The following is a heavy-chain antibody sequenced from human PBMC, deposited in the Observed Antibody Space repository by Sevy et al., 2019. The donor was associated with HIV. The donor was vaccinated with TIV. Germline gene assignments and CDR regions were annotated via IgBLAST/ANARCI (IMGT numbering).Heavy chain of an antibody. CDR1: GFSFSNNW. CDR2: INGDGSSI. D-gene: IGHD6-13*01. CDR3: AGSNWYAAFDI. V-gene: IGHV3-74*01. Sequence: GGSLRLSCATSGFSFSNNWMHWVRQAPGKGLVWVSRINGDGSSISYADPVNGRFTISRDNAKNTLYLQMNSPRVEDTAVYYCAGSNWYAAFDIWGPGTMVTVSS. J-gene: IGHJ3*02.